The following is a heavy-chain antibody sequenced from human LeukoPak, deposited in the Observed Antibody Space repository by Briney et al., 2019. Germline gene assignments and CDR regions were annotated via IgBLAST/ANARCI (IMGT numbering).Heavy chain of an antibody. J-gene: IGHJ5*02. D-gene: IGHD2-2*02. V-gene: IGHV4-30-2*01. CDR3: ARVRYCSSTSCYTPVWFDP. CDR1: GGSISSGGYS. Sequence: KTSQTLSLTCAVSGGSISSGGYSWSWTRQPPGKGLEWIGYIYHSGSTYYNPSLKSRVTISVDRSKNQFSLKLSSVTAADTAVYYCARVRYCSSTSCYTPVWFDPWGQGTLVTVSS. CDR2: IYHSGST.